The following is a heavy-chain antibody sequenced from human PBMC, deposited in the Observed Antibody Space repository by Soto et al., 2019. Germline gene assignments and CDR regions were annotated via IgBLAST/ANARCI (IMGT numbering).Heavy chain of an antibody. Sequence: PXXSLRLSCAASGFTFSRYWMRWVRQAPGKGLEWVANIKQDGSEKYYVDSVKGRFTISRDNAKNSLYLQMNSLRAEDTAVYYCARGYSLFDYWGQGTLVTVSS. D-gene: IGHD5-12*01. CDR1: GFTFSRYW. J-gene: IGHJ4*02. CDR3: ARGYSLFDY. V-gene: IGHV3-7*01. CDR2: IKQDGSEK.